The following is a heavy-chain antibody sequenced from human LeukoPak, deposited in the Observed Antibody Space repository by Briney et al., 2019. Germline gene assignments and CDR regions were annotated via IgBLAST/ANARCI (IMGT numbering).Heavy chain of an antibody. J-gene: IGHJ5*02. Sequence: ASVKVSCKASGYTFTSYYMHWVRQAPGQGLEWMGLINPTGGSTGYAQKFQGRVTMTRDRSTSTDYMELSSLRSEDTAIYYCARDNSVGDNTWWFDPWGQGTLVTVSS. CDR2: INPTGGST. CDR3: ARDNSVGDNTWWFDP. CDR1: GYTFTSYY. V-gene: IGHV1-46*01. D-gene: IGHD1-26*01.